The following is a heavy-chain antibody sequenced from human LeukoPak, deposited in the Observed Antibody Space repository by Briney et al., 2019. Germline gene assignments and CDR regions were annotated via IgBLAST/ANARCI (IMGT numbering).Heavy chain of an antibody. V-gene: IGHV3-64D*06. D-gene: IGHD3-10*01. CDR2: VSSNGGST. J-gene: IGHJ4*02. Sequence: GGSLRLSCSVSGFTFSTFAMHWVRQAPGKGLEYVSGVSSNGGSTYYGDSVKGRFTISRDNFQSTLYLQMSSLRPEDTAMYFCVKDSGLILRDPLNFEYWGRGTPVTVSS. CDR1: GFTFSTFA. CDR3: VKDSGLILRDPLNFEY.